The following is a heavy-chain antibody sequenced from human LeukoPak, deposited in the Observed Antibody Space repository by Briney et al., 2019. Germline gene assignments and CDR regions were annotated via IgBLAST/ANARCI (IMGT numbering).Heavy chain of an antibody. V-gene: IGHV3-23*01. CDR1: GFTFSSYS. CDR3: AKGPGYDFWSGYYGYFDY. CDR2: ISGSGGST. Sequence: PGGSLRLSCAASGFTFSSYSMNWVRQAPGKGLEWVSGISGSGGSTYYADSVKGRFTISRDSSKNTLYLQMNSLRAEDTAVYYCAKGPGYDFWSGYYGYFDYWGQGTLVTVSS. D-gene: IGHD3-3*01. J-gene: IGHJ4*02.